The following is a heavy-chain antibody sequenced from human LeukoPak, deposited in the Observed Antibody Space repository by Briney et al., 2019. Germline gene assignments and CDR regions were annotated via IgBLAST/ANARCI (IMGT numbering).Heavy chain of an antibody. V-gene: IGHV1-2*02. J-gene: IGHJ4*02. D-gene: IGHD4-17*01. CDR1: GYTFTEYY. CDR3: ARTLTTATWDY. Sequence: ASVKVSCKASGYTFTEYYLNWVRQAPGQGLEWMGWISPYSGATHYAQIFQGRVTMTRDTSISTAYMEVSSLRSGDSAVYFCARTLTTATWDYWGQGTLVTVSS. CDR2: ISPYSGAT.